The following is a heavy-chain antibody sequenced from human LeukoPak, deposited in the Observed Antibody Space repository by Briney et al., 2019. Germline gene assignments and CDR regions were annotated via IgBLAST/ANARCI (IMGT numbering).Heavy chain of an antibody. D-gene: IGHD1-26*01. CDR1: GFTFSSYG. CDR2: ISYDGSNK. Sequence: GGSLRLSCAASGFTFSSYGMHWVRQAPGEGLEWVAVISYDGSNKYYADSVKGRFTISRDNSKNTLYLQMNSLRAEDTAVYYCAREGLWATGFDYWGQGTLVTVSS. V-gene: IGHV3-30*03. J-gene: IGHJ4*02. CDR3: AREGLWATGFDY.